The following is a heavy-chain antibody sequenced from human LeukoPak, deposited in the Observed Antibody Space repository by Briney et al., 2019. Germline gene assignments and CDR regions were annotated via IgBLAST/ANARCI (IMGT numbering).Heavy chain of an antibody. CDR1: GFTFSTYS. CDR3: STGGGSYTTGYFDY. CDR2: ISSSTGTI. V-gene: IGHV3-48*01. Sequence: PGGSLRLSCAASGFTFSTYSVNWVRQAPGKGLEWVSYISSSTGTIYYADSVKGRFTISRDNAKNSLYLQVNRLRAEDTAVYYCSTGGGSYTTGYFDYWGQGTLVTVSS. J-gene: IGHJ4*02. D-gene: IGHD1-26*01.